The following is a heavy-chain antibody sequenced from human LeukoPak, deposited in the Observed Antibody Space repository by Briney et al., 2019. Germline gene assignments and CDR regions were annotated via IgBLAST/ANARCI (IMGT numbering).Heavy chain of an antibody. CDR3: ARNRYCSSASCPFDY. V-gene: IGHV1-46*01. J-gene: IGHJ4*02. CDR2: INPSGGST. D-gene: IGHD2-2*01. Sequence: ASVKVSCKASGYTFTRYYMHWVRQAPGQGFEWMGIINPSGGSTTYAQKFQGRVTMTRDASTSTAYMDLSSLRFEDSAVYYCARNRYCSSASCPFDYWGQGTLVTVSS. CDR1: GYTFTRYY.